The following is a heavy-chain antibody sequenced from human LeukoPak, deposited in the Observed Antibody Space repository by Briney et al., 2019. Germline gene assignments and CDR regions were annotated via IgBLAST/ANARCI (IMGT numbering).Heavy chain of an antibody. CDR1: GYSFTNYG. D-gene: IGHD3-10*01. CDR2: ISPYSGDT. Sequence: GASVKVSCEASGYSFTNYGITWVRQAPGQGLQWMGWISPYSGDTKCAHNVQGRVTLSTDISTRIAYMELRSLTSDDTATYFCARAPSFGDCGGDCWGQGTLVTVSS. CDR3: ARAPSFGDCGGDC. V-gene: IGHV1-18*01. J-gene: IGHJ4*02.